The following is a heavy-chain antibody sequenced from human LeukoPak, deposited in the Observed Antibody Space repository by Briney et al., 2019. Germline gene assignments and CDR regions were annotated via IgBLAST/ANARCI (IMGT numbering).Heavy chain of an antibody. CDR1: GGSFSGYY. D-gene: IGHD3-16*02. CDR3: ARGTRYDYVWGSYRYNWFDP. Sequence: SETLSLTCAAYGGSFSGYYWSWIRQPPGKGLEWIGEINHSGSTNYNPSLKSRVTISVDTSKNQFSLKLSSVTAADTAVYYCARGTRYDYVWGSYRYNWFDPWGQGTLVTVSS. V-gene: IGHV4-34*01. J-gene: IGHJ5*02. CDR2: INHSGST.